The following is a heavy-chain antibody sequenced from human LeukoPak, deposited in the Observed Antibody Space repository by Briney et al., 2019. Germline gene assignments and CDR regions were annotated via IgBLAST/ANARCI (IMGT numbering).Heavy chain of an antibody. CDR1: GFTFSSYA. J-gene: IGHJ4*02. V-gene: IGHV3-23*01. CDR3: ATVSTTVTNLFDS. Sequence: GGSLRLSCAASGFTFSSYAMSWVRQAPGKGLEWVSSISGSGGSTYYTDSVKGRFTISRDNARKSLYLQMSSLRAEDTAVYYCATVSTTVTNLFDSWGQGTLVTVSS. CDR2: ISGSGGST. D-gene: IGHD4-17*01.